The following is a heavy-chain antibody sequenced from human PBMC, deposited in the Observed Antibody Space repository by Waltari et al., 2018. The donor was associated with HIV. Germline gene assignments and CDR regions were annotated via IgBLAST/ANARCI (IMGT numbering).Heavy chain of an antibody. J-gene: IGHJ4*02. CDR1: GGSISSYY. CDR3: ARQSRGNSVGYDY. CDR2: IYYSGST. D-gene: IGHD1-26*01. V-gene: IGHV4-59*08. Sequence: QVQLQESGPGLVQPSETLSLTCTVSGGSISSYYGRWLRQPPGKGLEWIGYIYYSGSTNYNPALKSRLTMSVDTSKNQFSLKLSSVTAADTAVYYCARQSRGNSVGYDYWGQGTLVTVSS.